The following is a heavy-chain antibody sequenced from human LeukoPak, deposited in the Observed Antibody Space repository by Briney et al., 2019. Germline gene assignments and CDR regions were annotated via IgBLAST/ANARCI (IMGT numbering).Heavy chain of an antibody. CDR3: ARRRQLQAGFDP. J-gene: IGHJ5*02. CDR1: GYTFTVYY. Sequence: GASVKVSCKASGYTFTVYYMHWVRQAPGPGLEWMGWINPNSGGTNYAQKFQGRVTMTRDTSISTAYMELSRLRSDDTAVYYCARRRQLQAGFDPWGQGTLVTVSS. CDR2: INPNSGGT. D-gene: IGHD2-2*01. V-gene: IGHV1-2*02.